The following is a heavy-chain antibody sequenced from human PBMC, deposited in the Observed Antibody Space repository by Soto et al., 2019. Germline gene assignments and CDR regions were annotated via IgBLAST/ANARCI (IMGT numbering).Heavy chain of an antibody. D-gene: IGHD2-2*01. J-gene: IGHJ5*02. CDR1: GYTLTELS. Sequence: ASVKVSCKASGYTLTELSMHWVRQAPGKGLEWMGGYDPEDGETIYAQKFQGRVTMTEDTSTDTAYMELRSLRSEDTAVYYCATDSGMVVVPVARKWGFDPWGQGTLVTVSS. CDR3: ATDSGMVVVPVARKWGFDP. CDR2: YDPEDGET. V-gene: IGHV1-24*01.